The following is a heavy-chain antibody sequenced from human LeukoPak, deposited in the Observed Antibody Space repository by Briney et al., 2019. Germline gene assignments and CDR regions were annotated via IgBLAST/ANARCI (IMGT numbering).Heavy chain of an antibody. D-gene: IGHD3-22*01. J-gene: IGHJ5*02. V-gene: IGHV1-69*05. CDR3: ARFGDSYDSSGYYRS. Sequence: SVQVSCKASGGTFSSYAISWVRQAPGQGLEWMGGIIPIFGTANYAQKFQGRVTITTDESTRSAYMALSSLRSEDTAVYYCARFGDSYDSSGYYRSWGQGTLVTVSS. CDR1: GGTFSSYA. CDR2: IIPIFGTA.